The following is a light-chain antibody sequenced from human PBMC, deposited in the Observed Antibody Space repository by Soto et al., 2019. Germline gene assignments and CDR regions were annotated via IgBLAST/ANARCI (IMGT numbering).Light chain of an antibody. CDR1: QSVSSN. J-gene: IGKJ1*01. CDR2: GAA. Sequence: EIVMTQSPATLSVSPGERATLSCRASQSVSSNLAWYQQKPGQAPRLPIYGAATRATGIPARFSGSGSGTHFTLTISILQSEDFAVYYCQQYNNWRTFGQGTKVELK. CDR3: QQYNNWRT. V-gene: IGKV3-15*01.